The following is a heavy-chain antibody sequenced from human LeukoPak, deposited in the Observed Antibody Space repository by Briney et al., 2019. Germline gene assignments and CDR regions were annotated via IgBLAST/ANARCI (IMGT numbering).Heavy chain of an antibody. V-gene: IGHV1-3*01. CDR2: INAGNGNT. Sequence: GASVKVSCKGSGYTFSSYAMHWVRQAPGQRLEWMGWINAGNGNTKYSQKFQGRVTITRDTSASTAYMDLSSLRSEDTAVYYCARAVTTWDLDYWGQGTLVTVSS. CDR1: GYTFSSYA. D-gene: IGHD4-17*01. CDR3: ARAVTTWDLDY. J-gene: IGHJ4*02.